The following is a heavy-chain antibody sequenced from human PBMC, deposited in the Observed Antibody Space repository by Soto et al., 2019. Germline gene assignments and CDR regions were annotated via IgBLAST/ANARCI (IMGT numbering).Heavy chain of an antibody. CDR3: ASSPGAYCSSTSCPTYYYYGMDV. V-gene: IGHV4-34*01. Sequence: SETLSLTCAVYGGSFSGYYWSWIRQPPGKGLEWIGEINHSGSTNYNPSLKSRVTISVDTSKNQFSLKLSSVTAADTAVYYCASSPGAYCSSTSCPTYYYYGMDVWGQGTTVTVSS. CDR1: GGSFSGYY. D-gene: IGHD2-2*01. J-gene: IGHJ6*02. CDR2: INHSGST.